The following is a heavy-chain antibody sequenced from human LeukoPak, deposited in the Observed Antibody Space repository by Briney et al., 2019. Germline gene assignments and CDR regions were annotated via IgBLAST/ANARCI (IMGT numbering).Heavy chain of an antibody. J-gene: IGHJ4*02. D-gene: IGHD5-18*01. CDR3: AKDDGRGNNYRN. CDR1: GFTFSTYS. V-gene: IGHV3-21*01. CDR2: ISGSSGYI. Sequence: GGSLRLSCAASGFTFSTYSMNWVRQAPGKGLEWVSSISGSSGYIYYADSVKGRFTTSRDNAKNSLYLQMNSLRAEDTAVYYCAKDDGRGNNYRNWGQGTLVTVSS.